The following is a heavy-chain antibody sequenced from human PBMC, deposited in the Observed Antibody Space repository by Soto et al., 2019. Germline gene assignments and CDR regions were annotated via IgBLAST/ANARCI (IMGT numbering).Heavy chain of an antibody. CDR1: GGSISSSSYY. CDR2: IYYSGST. Sequence: QLQLQESGPGLVKPSETLSLTCTVSGGSISSSSYYWGWIRQPPGKGLEWIGSIYYSGSTYYNPSLKSRVTISVDTSKNQFSLKLSCVTAADTDVYYCGRLWCSSPGDWFDPWGQGTLVTVSS. CDR3: GRLWCSSPGDWFDP. V-gene: IGHV4-39*01. J-gene: IGHJ5*02. D-gene: IGHD2-8*01.